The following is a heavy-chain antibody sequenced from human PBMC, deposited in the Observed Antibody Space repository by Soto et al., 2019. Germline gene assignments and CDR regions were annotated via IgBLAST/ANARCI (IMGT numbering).Heavy chain of an antibody. CDR1: GGSINSGDYY. CDR2: IYYSGST. Sequence: SETLSLTCTVSGGSINSGDYYWSWIRQPPGKGLEWIGYIYYSGSTYYNPSLKSRVTISVDTSKNQFSLKLSSVTAADTAVYYCARAGGTIFGVVISWFDPWGQGTLVTVSS. CDR3: ARAGGTIFGVVISWFDP. V-gene: IGHV4-30-4*01. J-gene: IGHJ5*02. D-gene: IGHD3-3*01.